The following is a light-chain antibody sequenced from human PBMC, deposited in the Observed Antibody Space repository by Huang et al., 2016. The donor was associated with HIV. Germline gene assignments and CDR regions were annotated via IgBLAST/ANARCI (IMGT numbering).Light chain of an antibody. CDR3: LQDYNYPLT. V-gene: IGKV1-6*01. J-gene: IGKJ2*01. CDR1: QGSKND. Sequence: AIQMTQSPSSLSASLGDRVTITCRASQGSKNDLGWYQQKPGKAPKLLIYAASSLQSGVPSRFSGRGAGTDFTLTISSLQPEDFATYYCLQDYNYPLTFGQGTKLEIK. CDR2: AAS.